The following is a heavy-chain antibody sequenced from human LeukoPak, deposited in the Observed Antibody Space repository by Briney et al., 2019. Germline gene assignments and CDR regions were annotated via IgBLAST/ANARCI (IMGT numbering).Heavy chain of an antibody. CDR2: IYYSGST. CDR3: ASGHYDSSGYYYPFDY. D-gene: IGHD3-22*01. Sequence: SETLSLTCTVSGGSIRSSSYYWGGIRQPPGKGLEWIGSIYYSGSTYYNPSLKSRVTISVDTSKNEVSLRLSSVTAADTAVYYCASGHYDSSGYYYPFDYWGQGTLVTVSS. J-gene: IGHJ4*02. CDR1: GGSIRSSSYY. V-gene: IGHV4-39*01.